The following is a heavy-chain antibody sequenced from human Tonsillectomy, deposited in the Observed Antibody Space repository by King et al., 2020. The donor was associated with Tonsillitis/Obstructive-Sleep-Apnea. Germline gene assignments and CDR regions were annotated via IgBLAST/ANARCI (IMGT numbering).Heavy chain of an antibody. D-gene: IGHD3-10*01. V-gene: IGHV3-23*04. CDR3: ASTPYGSGTYFYFDF. CDR2: ISGSGGST. J-gene: IGHJ4*02. Sequence: VQLVESGGDLVQPGGSLRLSCAASGFTFSSSAMSWVRQAPGKGLEWVSTISGSGGSTYYADSVKGRFSISRDNSKNTLYLQMNSLRADDAAVYYCASTPYGSGTYFYFDFWGQGTLDTVSS. CDR1: GFTFSSSA.